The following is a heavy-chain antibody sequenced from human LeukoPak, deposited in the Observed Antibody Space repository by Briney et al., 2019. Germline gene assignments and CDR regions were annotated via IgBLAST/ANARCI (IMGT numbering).Heavy chain of an antibody. J-gene: IGHJ4*02. V-gene: IGHV4-59*08. CDR2: IYYSGST. CDR3: AGLSSGWYEVGY. Sequence: SETLSLTCTVSGGSISSYYWSWLRQPPGKGLEWIGYIYYSGSTNYNPSLKSRVTISVDTSKNQFSLKLSSVTAADTAVYYCAGLSSGWYEVGYWGQGTLVTVSS. D-gene: IGHD6-19*01. CDR1: GGSISSYY.